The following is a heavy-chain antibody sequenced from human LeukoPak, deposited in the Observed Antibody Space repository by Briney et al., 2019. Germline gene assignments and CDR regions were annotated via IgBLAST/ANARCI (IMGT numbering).Heavy chain of an antibody. D-gene: IGHD4-17*01. Sequence: GGSLRLSCAASGFTSSSYGMHWVRQAPGKGLEWVAVISYDGSNQYYADSVKGRFTISRDNSKNTLYLQMNSLRGADTAVYYCAKAHTVTTLYWFDTRGQGTLVTVSS. CDR1: GFTSSSYG. CDR3: AKAHTVTTLYWFDT. CDR2: ISYDGSNQ. V-gene: IGHV3-30*18. J-gene: IGHJ5*02.